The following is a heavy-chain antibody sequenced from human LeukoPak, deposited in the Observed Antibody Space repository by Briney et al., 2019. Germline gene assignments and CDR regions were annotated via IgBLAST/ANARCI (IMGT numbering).Heavy chain of an antibody. J-gene: IGHJ4*02. Sequence: PGGSLRLSCAAPGFTFSCNWRSWVRQAPGKGLEWVANIKQDESEKYYVDSVKGRFTNSRDNAKNSLYLQMNSLRAEDTAVYYCARAQASSVGYWGQGTLVTVSS. D-gene: IGHD3-22*01. CDR1: GFTFSCNW. CDR3: ARAQASSVGY. V-gene: IGHV3-7*01. CDR2: IKQDESEK.